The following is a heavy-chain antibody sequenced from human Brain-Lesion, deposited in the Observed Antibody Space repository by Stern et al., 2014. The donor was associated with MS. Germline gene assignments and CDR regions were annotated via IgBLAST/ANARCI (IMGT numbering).Heavy chain of an antibody. V-gene: IGHV4-4*02. CDR2: SDHSGST. D-gene: IGHD6-13*01. J-gene: IGHJ4*02. CDR3: ARFPASRPHVFDS. Sequence: VQLVQSGPGLVKPSWTLSLTCAVSGGSISSSNWWSWVRQSPGKGLEWIGESDHSGSTIYNPSLKSRVTVSVDKSKNRFSLNRRSVTAADTAVYFCARFPASRPHVFDSWGQGTLVTVSS. CDR1: GGSISSSNW.